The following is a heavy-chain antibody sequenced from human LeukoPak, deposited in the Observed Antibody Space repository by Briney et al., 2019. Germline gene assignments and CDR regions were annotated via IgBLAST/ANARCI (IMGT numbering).Heavy chain of an antibody. Sequence: PSETLSLTCTVSGGSISSSSYYWGWIRQPPGKGLEWIGEINHSGSTNYNPSLKSRVTISVDTSKNQFSLKLSSVTAADTAVYYCASALIGGSYDFDYWGQGTLVTVSS. V-gene: IGHV4-39*07. D-gene: IGHD1-26*01. CDR2: INHSGST. J-gene: IGHJ4*02. CDR1: GGSISSSSYY. CDR3: ASALIGGSYDFDY.